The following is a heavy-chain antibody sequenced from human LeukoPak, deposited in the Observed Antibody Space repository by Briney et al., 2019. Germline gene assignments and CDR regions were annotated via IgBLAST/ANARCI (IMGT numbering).Heavy chain of an antibody. CDR2: ISSSSSYI. V-gene: IGHV3-21*01. Sequence: PGGSLTLSCAASGFTFSSYSMNWVRQAPAKGLERVSSISSSSSYIYYADSVKGRITISRDNSKNTLYLQMNSLRAEDAAVYYCAKDGRGSGYFPDYWGQGTLVTVSS. CDR3: AKDGRGSGYFPDY. J-gene: IGHJ4*02. CDR1: GFTFSSYS. D-gene: IGHD3-22*01.